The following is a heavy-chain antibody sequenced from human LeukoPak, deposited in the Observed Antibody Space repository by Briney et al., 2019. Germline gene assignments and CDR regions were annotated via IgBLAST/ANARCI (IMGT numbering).Heavy chain of an antibody. V-gene: IGHV3-64*04. CDR2: ISGNGGST. J-gene: IGHJ4*02. CDR3: VKVTFDYGDYAGPFDC. Sequence: PGGSLRLSCSASEFTFSSYAMHWVRQAPGKGLEYVSAISGNGGSTYYADSVKGRFTISRDNSNNMLYLQMDSLRTEDTAVYYCVKVTFDYGDYAGPFDCWGQGTLVTVSS. CDR1: EFTFSSYA. D-gene: IGHD4-17*01.